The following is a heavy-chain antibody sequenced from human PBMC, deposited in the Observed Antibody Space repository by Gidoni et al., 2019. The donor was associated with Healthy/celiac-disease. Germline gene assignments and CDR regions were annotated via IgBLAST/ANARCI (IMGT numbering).Heavy chain of an antibody. Sequence: QVQLVQSGAAVKKPGSSVTVSCKASGVTFSSYAITWVRQAPGQGLEGMGGIIPIFGTENYAQKFQGRVTITAEESMSTAYMELSSLRSEDTAVYYCARVATMVRGVNEWGHDAFDIWGQGTMVTVSS. CDR2: IIPIFGTE. D-gene: IGHD3-10*01. CDR1: GVTFSSYA. V-gene: IGHV1-69*01. CDR3: ARVATMVRGVNEWGHDAFDI. J-gene: IGHJ3*02.